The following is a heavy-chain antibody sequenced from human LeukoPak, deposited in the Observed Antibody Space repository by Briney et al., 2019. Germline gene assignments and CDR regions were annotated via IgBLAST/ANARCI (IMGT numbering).Heavy chain of an antibody. Sequence: SGTLSLSCAVSGDSISSSNWWTWVRQPPGKGLEWIGEIYHSGSTNYNPSLKSRVTISVDTPKNQFSLKLSSVTAADTAVYYCARGYGSGSYGYYWGQGTLVTVSS. CDR1: GDSISSSNW. CDR3: ARGYGSGSYGYY. CDR2: IYHSGST. V-gene: IGHV4-4*02. D-gene: IGHD3-10*01. J-gene: IGHJ4*02.